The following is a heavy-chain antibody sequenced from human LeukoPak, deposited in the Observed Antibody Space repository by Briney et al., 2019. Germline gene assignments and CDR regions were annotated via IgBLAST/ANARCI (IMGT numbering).Heavy chain of an antibody. Sequence: GESLKISCKGSGYSFTSYWISWVRQMPGKGLEWMGRIDPSDSYTNYSPSFQGHVTISADKSISTAHLQWSSLKASDTAMYYCARTNYYDSSGYLSPVDYWGQGTLVTVSS. CDR2: IDPSDSYT. CDR1: GYSFTSYW. D-gene: IGHD3-22*01. J-gene: IGHJ4*02. V-gene: IGHV5-10-1*01. CDR3: ARTNYYDSSGYLSPVDY.